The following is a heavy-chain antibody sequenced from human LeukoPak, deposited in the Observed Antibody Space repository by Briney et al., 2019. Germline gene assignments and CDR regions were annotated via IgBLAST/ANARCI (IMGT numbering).Heavy chain of an antibody. CDR2: IYHSGST. J-gene: IGHJ4*02. Sequence: SETLSLTCTVSGGSISSNNWWSWVRQPPGKGLEWIGEIYHSGSTNYNPSLKSRVTISVDKSKNRLSLKLSSVTAADTAVYYCARDVGARLSGYWGQGTLVTVSS. CDR1: GGSISSNNW. V-gene: IGHV4-4*02. D-gene: IGHD6-6*01. CDR3: ARDVGARLSGY.